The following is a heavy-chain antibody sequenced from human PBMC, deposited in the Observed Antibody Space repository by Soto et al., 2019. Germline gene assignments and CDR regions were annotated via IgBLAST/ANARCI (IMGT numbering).Heavy chain of an antibody. D-gene: IGHD6-6*01. CDR1: GGSFIGYY. V-gene: IGHV4-34*01. Sequence: PETLSLTCAVYGGSFIGYYWSWMRQPPGKGLEWIGEINHSGSTNYNPSLKSRVTISVDTSKNQFSLKLSSVTAADTAVYYCARGEYSSSLGFDYWGQGTLVTVSS. CDR3: ARGEYSSSLGFDY. CDR2: INHSGST. J-gene: IGHJ4*02.